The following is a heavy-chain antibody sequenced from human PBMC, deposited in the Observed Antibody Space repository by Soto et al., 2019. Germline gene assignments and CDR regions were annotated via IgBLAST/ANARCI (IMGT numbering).Heavy chain of an antibody. Sequence: GGSLRLSCAASGFTVSSNYMSWVRQAPGKGLEWVSVIYSGGSTYYADSVKGRFTISRDNSKNTLYLQMNSLRAEDTAVYYCARDLYYGDYERGFDYYGMDVWGQGTTVTVSS. CDR2: IYSGGST. V-gene: IGHV3-66*01. J-gene: IGHJ6*02. CDR1: GFTVSSNY. D-gene: IGHD4-17*01. CDR3: ARDLYYGDYERGFDYYGMDV.